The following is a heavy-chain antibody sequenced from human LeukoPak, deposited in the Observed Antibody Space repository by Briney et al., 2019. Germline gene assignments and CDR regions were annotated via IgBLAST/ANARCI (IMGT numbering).Heavy chain of an antibody. CDR1: GFTFSSYA. D-gene: IGHD2-2*02. CDR3: ARTGCSSTSCYKYYFDY. CDR2: ISYDGSNK. J-gene: IGHJ4*02. V-gene: IGHV3-30*04. Sequence: PGRSLRLSCAASGFTFSSYAMHWVRQAPGKGLEWVAVISYDGSNKYYADSVKGRFTISRDNSKNTLYLQMNSLRAEDTAVYYCARTGCSSTSCYKYYFDYGGQGTLVTVSS.